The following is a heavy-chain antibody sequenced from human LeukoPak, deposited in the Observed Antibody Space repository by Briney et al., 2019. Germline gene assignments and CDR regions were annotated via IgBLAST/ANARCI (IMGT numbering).Heavy chain of an antibody. CDR2: FDPEDGET. Sequence: GASVKVSCKVSGYTLTELSMHWVRQAPGKGLEWMGGFDPEDGETIYAQKFQGRVTMTEDTSTDTAYMELSSLRSEDTAVYYCATGSITMVRGVIYNWFDPWGQGTLVTVSS. D-gene: IGHD3-10*01. CDR1: GYTLTELS. CDR3: ATGSITMVRGVIYNWFDP. J-gene: IGHJ5*02. V-gene: IGHV1-24*01.